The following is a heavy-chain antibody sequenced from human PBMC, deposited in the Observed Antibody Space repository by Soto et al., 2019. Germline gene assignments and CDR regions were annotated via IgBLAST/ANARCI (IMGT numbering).Heavy chain of an antibody. Sequence: GGSLRLSCAASGFTFSSYSMNWVRQAPGKGLEWVSSISSSSSYIYYADSVKGRFTISRDNAKNSLYLQMNSLRAEDTAVYYCARAPDIVVVVAATLFTTYSKDFDYWGQGTLVTSPQ. CDR2: ISSSSSYI. CDR1: GFTFSSYS. J-gene: IGHJ4*02. V-gene: IGHV3-21*01. D-gene: IGHD2-15*01. CDR3: ARAPDIVVVVAATLFTTYSKDFDY.